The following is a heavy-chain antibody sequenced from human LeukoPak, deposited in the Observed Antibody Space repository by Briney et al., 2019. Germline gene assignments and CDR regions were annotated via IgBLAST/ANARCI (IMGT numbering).Heavy chain of an antibody. CDR1: GGSTSSGGYS. J-gene: IGHJ6*02. D-gene: IGHD6-13*01. Sequence: SETLSLTCAVSGGSTSSGGYSWSWIRQPPGKGLEWIGYIYHSGSTYYNPSLKSRVTISVDRSKNQLSLKLSSVTAADTAVYYCARASKIAAAGYYYYYGMDVWGQGTTVTVSS. CDR3: ARASKIAAAGYYYYYGMDV. V-gene: IGHV4-30-2*01. CDR2: IYHSGST.